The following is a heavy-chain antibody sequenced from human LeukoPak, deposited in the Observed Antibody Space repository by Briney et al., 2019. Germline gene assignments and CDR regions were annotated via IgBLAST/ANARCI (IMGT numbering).Heavy chain of an antibody. V-gene: IGHV4-34*01. J-gene: IGHJ4*02. Sequence: SGTLSLTCAVYGGSFSGYYWSWIRQPPGKGLEWIGEINHSGSTNYNPSLKSRVTISVDTSKNQFSLKLSSVTAADTAVYYCARRFAPIAFYFDYWGQGTLVTVSS. D-gene: IGHD6-13*01. CDR1: GGSFSGYY. CDR2: INHSGST. CDR3: ARRFAPIAFYFDY.